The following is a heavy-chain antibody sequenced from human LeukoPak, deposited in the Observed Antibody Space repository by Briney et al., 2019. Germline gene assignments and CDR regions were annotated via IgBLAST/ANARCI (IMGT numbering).Heavy chain of an antibody. CDR3: ARQDYYDSSGYCDAFDI. Sequence: SETLSLTCAVYGGSFSGYSWGWVRQPPGKGLEWIGSIYYSGRTYYNPSLRSRVTISVDTSKNQFSLKLSSVTAADTAVYYCARQDYYDSSGYCDAFDIWGQGTMVTVSS. CDR2: IYYSGRT. CDR1: GGSFSGYS. D-gene: IGHD3-22*01. J-gene: IGHJ3*02. V-gene: IGHV4-39*01.